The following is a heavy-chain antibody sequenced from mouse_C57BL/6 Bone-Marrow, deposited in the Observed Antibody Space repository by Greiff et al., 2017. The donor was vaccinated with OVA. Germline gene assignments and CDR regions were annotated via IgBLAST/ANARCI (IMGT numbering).Heavy chain of an antibody. D-gene: IGHD1-1*01. Sequence: VQLQQSGAELVRPGTSVKVSCKASGYAFTNYLIEWVKQRPGQGLEWIGVINPGSGGTNYNEKFKGKATLTADKSSSTAYMQLSSLTSEDSAVYVCARDYGSSLWYFGVWGTGTTVTVSS. CDR1: GYAFTNYL. J-gene: IGHJ1*03. V-gene: IGHV1-54*01. CDR3: ARDYGSSLWYFGV. CDR2: INPGSGGT.